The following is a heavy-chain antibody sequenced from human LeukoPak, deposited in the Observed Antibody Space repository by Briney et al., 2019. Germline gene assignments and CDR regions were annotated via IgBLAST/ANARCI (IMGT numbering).Heavy chain of an antibody. CDR1: GYTFTSYA. D-gene: IGHD6-13*01. Sequence: ASVKVSCKASGYTFTSYAIHWVRQAPGQGLEWMGWITPSGGTNYPQKFQGRVAITWDTSITTAYMDLSRLTSDDTAVYYCATGGYSSSRWEFDPWGQGTLVTVSS. CDR2: ITPSGGT. V-gene: IGHV1-2*02. CDR3: ATGGYSSSRWEFDP. J-gene: IGHJ5*02.